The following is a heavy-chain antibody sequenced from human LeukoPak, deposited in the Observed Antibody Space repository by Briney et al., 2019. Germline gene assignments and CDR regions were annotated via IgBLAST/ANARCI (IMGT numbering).Heavy chain of an antibody. CDR2: ISAYNGNT. D-gene: IGHD2-2*01. Sequence: ASVKVSCKASGYTFTSYGISWVRQAPGQGLEWMGWISAYNGNTNYAQKLQGRVTITRDTSASTAYMELSSLRSEDTAVYYCARDSFCSSTSCHRPPQAYYYYGMDVWGQGTTVTVSS. J-gene: IGHJ6*02. CDR3: ARDSFCSSTSCHRPPQAYYYYGMDV. V-gene: IGHV1-18*01. CDR1: GYTFTSYG.